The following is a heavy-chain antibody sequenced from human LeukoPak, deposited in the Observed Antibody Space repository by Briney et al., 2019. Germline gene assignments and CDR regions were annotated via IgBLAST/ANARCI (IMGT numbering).Heavy chain of an antibody. Sequence: SETLSLTRAVYGGSFSGYYWSWIRQPPGKGLEWIGEINQSGSTNYNPSLKSRVTISVDTSKKQFSLRLRPVTAADTAVYYCAAGCSSTSCYWYYYTDVWGKGTTVTVSS. CDR1: GGSFSGYY. CDR2: INQSGST. D-gene: IGHD2-2*01. V-gene: IGHV4-34*01. CDR3: AAGCSSTSCYWYYYTDV. J-gene: IGHJ6*03.